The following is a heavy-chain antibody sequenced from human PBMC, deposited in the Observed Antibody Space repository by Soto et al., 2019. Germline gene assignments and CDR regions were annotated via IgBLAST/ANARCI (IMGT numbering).Heavy chain of an antibody. CDR2: IKRDGSEK. D-gene: IGHD1-26*01. CDR1: GFTFSSYW. V-gene: IGHV3-7*04. Sequence: EVQLVESGGGLVQPGGSLRLSFAASGFTFSSYWMSWVRQAPGKGLEWVANIKRDGSEKYYVDSVKGRFTISRDSAENSLYLQMNSLRAEDTAVYYCARVVGAPSWFDPWGQGTLVTVSS. J-gene: IGHJ5*02. CDR3: ARVVGAPSWFDP.